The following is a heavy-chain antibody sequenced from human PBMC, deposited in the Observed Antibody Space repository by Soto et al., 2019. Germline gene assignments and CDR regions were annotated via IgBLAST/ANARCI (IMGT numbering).Heavy chain of an antibody. CDR1: GFTFSNAW. Sequence: EVQLVESGGGLVKPGGSLRLSCAASGFTFSNAWMNWVRQAPGKGLEWVGRIKSKTDGGTTDYAAPVKGRFTISRDDSKNTLYLQMNSLKTEDTAVYYCTTSQRFGEFVYYYYGMDVWGQGTTVTVSS. CDR3: TTSQRFGEFVYYYYGMDV. J-gene: IGHJ6*02. D-gene: IGHD3-10*01. V-gene: IGHV3-15*07. CDR2: IKSKTDGGTT.